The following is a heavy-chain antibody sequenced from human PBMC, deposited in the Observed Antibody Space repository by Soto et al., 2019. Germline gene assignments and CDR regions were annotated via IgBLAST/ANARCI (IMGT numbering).Heavy chain of an antibody. D-gene: IGHD5-12*01. Sequence: GESLKISCKGSGYSFTSYWISWVRQMPGKGLEWMGRIDPSDSYTNYSPSFQGHVTISADKSISTAYLQWSSLKASDTAMYYCARNGVATIFSSDYWGQGTLVTVSS. V-gene: IGHV5-10-1*01. CDR3: ARNGVATIFSSDY. CDR1: GYSFTSYW. CDR2: IDPSDSYT. J-gene: IGHJ4*02.